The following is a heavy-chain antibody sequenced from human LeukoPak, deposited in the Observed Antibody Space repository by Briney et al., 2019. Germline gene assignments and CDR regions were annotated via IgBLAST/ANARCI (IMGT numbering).Heavy chain of an antibody. J-gene: IGHJ4*02. D-gene: IGHD3-22*01. V-gene: IGHV4-59*01. CDR2: IYYSGST. Sequence: SETLYLTCTVSGGSISSYYWSWIRQPPGKGLEWIGYIYYSGSTNYNPSLKSRVTISVDTSKNQFSLKLSSVTAADTAVYYCARYYHYYDSSGYLYYFDYWGQGTLVTVSS. CDR3: ARYYHYYDSSGYLYYFDY. CDR1: GGSISSYY.